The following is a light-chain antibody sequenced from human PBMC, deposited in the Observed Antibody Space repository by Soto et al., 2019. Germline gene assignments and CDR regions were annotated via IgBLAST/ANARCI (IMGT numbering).Light chain of an antibody. Sequence: QSVLTQPPSVSAAPGQKVTISCSGSSSNIGNNYVSWYQQLPGTAPKLLIYENNKRPSGIPDRFSGSKSGTSATLGITGLQTGDEADYYCGTWDSSLGAGGVFGGGTKVTVL. CDR3: GTWDSSLGAGGV. CDR2: ENN. V-gene: IGLV1-51*02. CDR1: SSNIGNNY. J-gene: IGLJ3*02.